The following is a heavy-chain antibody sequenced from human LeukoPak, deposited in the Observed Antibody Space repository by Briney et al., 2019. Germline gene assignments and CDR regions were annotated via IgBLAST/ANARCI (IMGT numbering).Heavy chain of an antibody. CDR3: ARDIGYSSSGLIDY. CDR2: IYTSGST. J-gene: IGHJ4*02. Sequence: PSETLSLTCTVSGGSISSYYWSWIRQPAGKGLEWIGRIYTSGSTNYNPSLKSRVTMSVDTSKNQFSLKLSSVTAADTAVYYCARDIGYSSSGLIDYWGQGTLVTVSS. V-gene: IGHV4-4*07. CDR1: GGSISSYY. D-gene: IGHD6-13*01.